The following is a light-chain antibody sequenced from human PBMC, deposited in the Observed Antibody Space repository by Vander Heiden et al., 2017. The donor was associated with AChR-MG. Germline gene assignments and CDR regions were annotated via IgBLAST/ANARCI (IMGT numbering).Light chain of an antibody. Sequence: QSVLTQPPSVSGAPAQRATISCTGNSSNIGAGHLVHWYQQLPVRAPKLLIYANSNRPSGVPDRFSGSKSGTSASLAITGLQAEDEADYYCQSYDNSLSGLVFGGGTRLTVL. CDR2: ANS. J-gene: IGLJ3*02. CDR3: QSYDNSLSGLV. V-gene: IGLV1-40*01. CDR1: SSNIGAGHL.